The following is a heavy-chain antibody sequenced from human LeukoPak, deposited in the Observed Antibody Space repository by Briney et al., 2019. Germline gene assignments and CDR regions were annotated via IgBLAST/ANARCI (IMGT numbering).Heavy chain of an antibody. CDR3: AKEGNSGWYGDG. V-gene: IGHV3-30*02. CDR2: IWYDGSNK. J-gene: IGHJ4*02. Sequence: GGSLRLSCVASGFTSIRYSIHCVCEAPGKGLERVAVIWYDGSNKYYADSVKGRFTISRDNSKSTVYLQMNSLRPEDTAMHFCAKEGNSGWYGDGWGQGTLVTVSS. D-gene: IGHD6-19*01. CDR1: GFTSIRYS.